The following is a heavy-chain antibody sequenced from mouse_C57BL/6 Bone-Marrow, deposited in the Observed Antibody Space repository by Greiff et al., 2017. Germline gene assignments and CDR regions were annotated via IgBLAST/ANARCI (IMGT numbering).Heavy chain of an antibody. CDR3: ARYDGYYGFAY. CDR1: VFPFPDSY. CDR2: LRNKDNGYTT. J-gene: IGHJ3*01. Sequence: VTLVESGGCLVQPGGSLRLSCASSVFPFPDSYLSWVRHPPGNALALFGFLRNKDNGYTTEYRAPVKGRFTISRDNSQSILYLQMNALGAEDSATYYCARYDGYYGFAYWGQGTLVTVSA. D-gene: IGHD2-3*01. V-gene: IGHV7-3*01.